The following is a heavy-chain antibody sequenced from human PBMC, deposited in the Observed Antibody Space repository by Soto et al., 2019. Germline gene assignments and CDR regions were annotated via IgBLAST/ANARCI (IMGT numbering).Heavy chain of an antibody. Sequence: EVQLVESGGGLVQPGGSLRLSCAGSGFSFDTYWMGCVRQAPGKGLEWVVTITPDGRETFFVDSVKCRFTLSRDKATKSLYLQMHLLRAEATALCHCACGAWEIPIWGQGTLVTVSS. D-gene: IGHD1-26*01. V-gene: IGHV3-7*03. CDR2: ITPDGRET. J-gene: IGHJ4*02. CDR1: GFSFDTYW. CDR3: ACGAWEIPI.